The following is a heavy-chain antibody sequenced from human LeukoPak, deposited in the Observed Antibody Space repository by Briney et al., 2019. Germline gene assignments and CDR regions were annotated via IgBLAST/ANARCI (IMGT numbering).Heavy chain of an antibody. CDR2: VTPDGGNK. CDR1: GFTVSSNY. V-gene: IGHV3-30*03. J-gene: IGHJ4*02. Sequence: PGGSLRLSCAASGFTVSSNYMNWVRQAPGKGLEWVAHVTPDGGNKYYADSVQGRFTGSRDNSKNTVYLQMNSLRVDDTAVYYCARGPLHGAFDYWGQGTLVTVSS. CDR3: ARGPLHGAFDY. D-gene: IGHD4-17*01.